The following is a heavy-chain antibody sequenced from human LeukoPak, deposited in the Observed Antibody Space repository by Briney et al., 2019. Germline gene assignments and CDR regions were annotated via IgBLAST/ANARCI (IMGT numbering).Heavy chain of an antibody. CDR3: ARWGIVGTTFDY. J-gene: IGHJ4*02. CDR1: GFTFSNYW. Sequence: GGSLRLSCAASGFTFSNYWMSWVRQAPGKGLEWVANIKQDGSEKYYVDSVKGRLTVSRDNAKNSLYLQMNSLRAEDTAVYYCARWGIVGTTFDYWGQGTLVTVSS. D-gene: IGHD1-26*01. CDR2: IKQDGSEK. V-gene: IGHV3-7*01.